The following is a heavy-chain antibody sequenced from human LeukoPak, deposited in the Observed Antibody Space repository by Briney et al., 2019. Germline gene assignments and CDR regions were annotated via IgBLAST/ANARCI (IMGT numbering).Heavy chain of an antibody. CDR1: GFTFSSYG. CDR3: AKAPDGSSYYFDY. CDR2: ISYDGSNK. J-gene: IGHJ4*02. Sequence: GGSLRLSCAASGFTFSSYGMHWVRQAPGKGLEWVAVISYDGSNKYYADSVKGRFTISRDNSKNTLYLQMNSLRAEDTAVYYCAKAPDGSSYYFDYWGQGTLVTVSS. V-gene: IGHV3-30*18. D-gene: IGHD6-6*01.